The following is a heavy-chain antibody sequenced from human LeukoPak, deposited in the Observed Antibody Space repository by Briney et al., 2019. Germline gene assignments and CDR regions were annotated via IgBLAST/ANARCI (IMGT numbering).Heavy chain of an antibody. CDR3: ARDGYNPIDY. Sequence: SETLSLTCTVSGGSISSSSYYWGWIRQPPGRGLEWIGTIYYSGSTYYNPSLKSRVTISVDTSKNQFSLKLSSVTAADTAVYYCARDGYNPIDYWGQGTLVTVSS. CDR1: GGSISSSSYY. V-gene: IGHV4-39*02. CDR2: IYYSGST. D-gene: IGHD5-24*01. J-gene: IGHJ4*02.